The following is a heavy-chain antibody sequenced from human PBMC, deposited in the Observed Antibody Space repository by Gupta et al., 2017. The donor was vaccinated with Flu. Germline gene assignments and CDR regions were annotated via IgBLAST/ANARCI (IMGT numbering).Heavy chain of an antibody. V-gene: IGHV4-39*01. Sequence: QLQLQESGPGLVKPSETLSLTCTVSGGSISSSSYYWGWIRQPPGKGLEWIGSIYYSGRTYYNPSLKSRVTISVDTSKNQFSLKLSSVTAADTAVYYCARHQQGGYYPYYFDYWGQGTLVTVSS. CDR2: IYYSGRT. J-gene: IGHJ4*02. CDR3: ARHQQGGYYPYYFDY. D-gene: IGHD3-22*01. CDR1: GGSISSSSYY.